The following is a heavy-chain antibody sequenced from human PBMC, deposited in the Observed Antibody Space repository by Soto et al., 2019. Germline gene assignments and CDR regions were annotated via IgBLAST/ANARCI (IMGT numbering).Heavy chain of an antibody. V-gene: IGHV4-31*03. J-gene: IGHJ5*02. D-gene: IGHD3-22*01. CDR3: ARRDRSGFSYWLDT. CDR2: IYFSGTT. CDR1: GGSISSGDYY. Sequence: TLSLTCTVSGGSISSGDYYWSWIRQHPGKGLEWIGTIYFSGTTYYNPSLKSRVTISVDTSKNQFSLNLSSVTAADTAVYYCARRDRSGFSYWLDTWGQGTLVTVSS.